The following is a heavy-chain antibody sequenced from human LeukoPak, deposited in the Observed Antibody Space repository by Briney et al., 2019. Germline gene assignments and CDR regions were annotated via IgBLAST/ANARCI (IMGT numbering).Heavy chain of an antibody. Sequence: GGSLRLSCAASGFSFSSFAMTWVRQAPGKGLEWVSTINSNGATAYNADSVKGRFTISRDNSKNTLYLQMNSLRVEDTAIYYFGRGEEVDDGVLDSWGQGTLVTVSS. CDR1: GFSFSSFA. CDR3: GRGEEVDDGVLDS. V-gene: IGHV3-23*01. D-gene: IGHD1-1*01. CDR2: INSNGATA. J-gene: IGHJ4*02.